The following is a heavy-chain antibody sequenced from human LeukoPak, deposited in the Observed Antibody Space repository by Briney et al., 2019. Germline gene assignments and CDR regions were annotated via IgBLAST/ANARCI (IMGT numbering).Heavy chain of an antibody. D-gene: IGHD3-10*01. V-gene: IGHV4-34*01. CDR2: INHRGST. J-gene: IGHJ4*02. CDR1: GWSFSGYY. Sequence: SETLSPTCAVYGWSFSGYYWGWIRQPPGKGLEWIGKINHRGSTNYNPSLKRPVTISVDTSKNQSSLKLSFVTAADTAVYYCARGHRDYYGSGSYRLWGQGTLVTVSS. CDR3: ARGHRDYYGSGSYRL.